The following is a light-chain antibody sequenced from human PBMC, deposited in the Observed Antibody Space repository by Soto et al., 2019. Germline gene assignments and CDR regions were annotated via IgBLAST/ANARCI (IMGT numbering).Light chain of an antibody. CDR2: PAS. CDR1: QSISNW. Sequence: DIQMTQSPSTLPASVGDRLAITCRASQSISNWLAWYQQKPGPSPRALIYPASKVQSGVPSRFSGSGSGTEFPLTISSLQPDYFANYYCQQYNSDTFGQGTKVDIK. J-gene: IGKJ1*01. CDR3: QQYNSDT. V-gene: IGKV1-5*01.